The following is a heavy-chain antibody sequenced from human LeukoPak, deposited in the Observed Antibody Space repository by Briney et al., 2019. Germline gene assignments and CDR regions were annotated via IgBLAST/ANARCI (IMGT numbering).Heavy chain of an antibody. CDR1: GGSISSGGYY. J-gene: IGHJ4*02. Sequence: SETLSLTCTVSGGSISSGGYYWSWIRQHPGKGLEWIGYIYYNGSTYYNPSLKSRVTISVDTSKNQFSLKLSSVTAADTAVYYCARAMSGVGYSYGLYFDYWGQGTLVTVSS. CDR3: ARAMSGVGYSYGLYFDY. V-gene: IGHV4-31*03. CDR2: IYYNGST. D-gene: IGHD5-18*01.